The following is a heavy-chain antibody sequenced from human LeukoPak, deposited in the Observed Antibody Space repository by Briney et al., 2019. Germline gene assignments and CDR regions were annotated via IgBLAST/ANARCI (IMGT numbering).Heavy chain of an antibody. D-gene: IGHD2-2*02. J-gene: IGHJ6*02. Sequence: GGSLRLSCAASGFAFSSYSMNWVRQAPGKGLEWVSSISSSSSYIYYADSVKGRFTISRDNAKNSLYLQMNSLRAEDTAVYYCARDLGYCSSTSCYTAGHYYYYGMDVWGQGTTVTVSS. CDR3: ARDLGYCSSTSCYTAGHYYYYGMDV. CDR2: ISSSSSYI. V-gene: IGHV3-21*01. CDR1: GFAFSSYS.